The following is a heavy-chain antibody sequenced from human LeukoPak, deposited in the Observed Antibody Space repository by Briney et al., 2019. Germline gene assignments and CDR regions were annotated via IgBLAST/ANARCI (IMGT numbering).Heavy chain of an antibody. D-gene: IGHD5-12*01. Sequence: GGSLRLSCAASGFTFSSYSMNWVRQAPGKGLEWVSSISSSSSYIYYADSVKGRFTISRDNSKNTLYLQMNSLRAEDTAVYYCAKDGYGDYDYPDYWGQGTLVTVSS. J-gene: IGHJ4*02. CDR1: GFTFSSYS. CDR2: ISSSSSYI. CDR3: AKDGYGDYDYPDY. V-gene: IGHV3-21*01.